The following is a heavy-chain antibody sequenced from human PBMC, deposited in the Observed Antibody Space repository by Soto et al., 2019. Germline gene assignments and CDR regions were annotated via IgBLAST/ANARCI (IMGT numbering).Heavy chain of an antibody. CDR1: GFTFSDSG. D-gene: IGHD2-15*01. J-gene: IGHJ4*02. Sequence: RRLSFEGPGFTFSDSGFHWVRQAPCKGLEWVAMISYDGSDRYCRDSVQGRFTISRDDSKNTVFLQMNSLRTEDTAMYYCARSTYCNGWRCYQQYWVPG. CDR3: ARSTYCNGWRCYQQY. V-gene: IGHV3-30*03. CDR2: ISYDGSDR.